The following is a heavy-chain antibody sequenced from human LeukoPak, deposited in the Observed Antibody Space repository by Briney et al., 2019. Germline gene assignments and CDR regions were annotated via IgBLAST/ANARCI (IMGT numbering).Heavy chain of an antibody. CDR3: AREGGRYCSGGSCYSSNGWYGGLNY. D-gene: IGHD2-15*01. CDR2: ISTYNGQT. J-gene: IGHJ4*02. Sequence: ASVKVSFKASRYTFTSYGISWVRQAPGQGLEWMEWISTYNGQTTYARKVQGRVTMTTDTSTSTAYMELRSLRSDDTAVYYCAREGGRYCSGGSCYSSNGWYGGLNYWGQGTPVTVSS. CDR1: RYTFTSYG. V-gene: IGHV1-18*01.